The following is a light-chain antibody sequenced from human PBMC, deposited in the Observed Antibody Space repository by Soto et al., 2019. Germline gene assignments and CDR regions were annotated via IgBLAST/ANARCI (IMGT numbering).Light chain of an antibody. Sequence: QSALTQPASVSGSPGQSITISCTGISTDVGGYNYVSWYQPHPGKAPKLIIYDVSKRPSGVSNRFSGSKSGNTASLTISGLQAEDEADYCCSSYTSSSTYVFGTGTKLTVL. V-gene: IGLV2-14*01. CDR1: STDVGGYNY. CDR2: DVS. J-gene: IGLJ1*01. CDR3: SSYTSSSTYV.